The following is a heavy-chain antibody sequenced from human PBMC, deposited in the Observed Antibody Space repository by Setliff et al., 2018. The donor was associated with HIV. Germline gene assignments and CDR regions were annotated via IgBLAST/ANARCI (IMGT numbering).Heavy chain of an antibody. CDR1: GFTFSTSE. Sequence: GGSLRLSCAAAGFTFSTSEMNWVRQAPGKGLEWISYISSTGAIIYYADSVRGRFTISIDNAKNSVYLQMNSLRADDTALYYCAREFVALRNHFDKWGQGTLVTVSS. CDR2: ISSTGAII. V-gene: IGHV3-48*03. J-gene: IGHJ4*02. CDR3: AREFVALRNHFDK.